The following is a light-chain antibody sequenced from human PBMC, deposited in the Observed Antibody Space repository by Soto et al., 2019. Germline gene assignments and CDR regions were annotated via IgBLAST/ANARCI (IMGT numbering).Light chain of an antibody. CDR1: QSVSNNY. J-gene: IGKJ1*01. CDR2: GAS. CDR3: QQCGSSGT. Sequence: EIGFTQSPCTLSLSPGERATLSCRASQSVSNNYLAWYQQKPGQAPRLLIYGASNRATGIPDRFSGSGSGTDFTLTISRLEPEDFAVYYCQQCGSSGTFGQGTKVDIK. V-gene: IGKV3-20*01.